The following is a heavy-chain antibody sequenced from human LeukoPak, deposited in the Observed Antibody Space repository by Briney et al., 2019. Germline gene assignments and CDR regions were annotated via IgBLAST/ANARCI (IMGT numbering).Heavy chain of an antibody. CDR2: IRPDGSDI. CDR3: ARDVRY. Sequence: GGSLRLSCVASGFDLRHFYMSWVRQAPGKGLEWVADIRPDGSDIYKVDSVRGRFTISRDNAKNSLYLQMNSLRAEDTAVYYCARDVRYWGLGTLVTVSS. J-gene: IGHJ4*02. CDR1: GFDLRHFY. V-gene: IGHV3-7*04.